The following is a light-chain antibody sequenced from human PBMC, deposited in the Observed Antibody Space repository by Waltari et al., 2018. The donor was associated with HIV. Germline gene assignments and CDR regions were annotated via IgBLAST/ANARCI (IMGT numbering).Light chain of an antibody. J-gene: IGKJ5*01. CDR1: QSVSSTY. CDR3: QQYGSSPIT. CDR2: VAS. V-gene: IGKV3-20*01. Sequence: EIVLTQSPGTLSLSSGERATLSCSASQSVSSTYLACYQQKPGQAPRLLIYVASLRATGIPDRFSGSGSGTDFTLTISRLEPEDFAVYYCQQYGSSPITFGQGTRLEIK.